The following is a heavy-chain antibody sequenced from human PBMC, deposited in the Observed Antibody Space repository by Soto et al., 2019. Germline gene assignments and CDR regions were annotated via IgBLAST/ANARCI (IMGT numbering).Heavy chain of an antibody. CDR1: GFTFSDYY. Sequence: QVQLVESGGGLVKPGGSLRLSCAASGFTFSDYYMSWIRQAPGKGLEWVSYISSSSSYTNYADSVKGRFTISGDNGKKSRYLQMDSRRAGDTAVYYWARGGGDIVVVVAATSMDVWGQGTTVTVSS. D-gene: IGHD2-15*01. CDR2: ISSSSSYT. CDR3: ARGGGDIVVVVAATSMDV. V-gene: IGHV3-11*05. J-gene: IGHJ6*02.